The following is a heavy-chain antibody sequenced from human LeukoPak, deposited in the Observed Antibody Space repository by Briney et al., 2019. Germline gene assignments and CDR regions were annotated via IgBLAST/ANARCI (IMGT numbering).Heavy chain of an antibody. V-gene: IGHV1-2*02. J-gene: IGHJ1*01. CDR1: GYTFTGYY. D-gene: IGHD6-13*01. CDR3: ARTVGSSWEGYFQR. Sequence: ASVKVSCKASGYTFTGYYMHWVRQAPGQGLEWMGWINPNSGGTNYAQKFQGRVTMTRDTSISTAYMELSRLRSDDTAVYYCARTVGSSWEGYFQRWGQGTLVTVSS. CDR2: INPNSGGT.